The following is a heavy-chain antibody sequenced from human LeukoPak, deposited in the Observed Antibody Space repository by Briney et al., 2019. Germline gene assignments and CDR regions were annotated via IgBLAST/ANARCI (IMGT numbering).Heavy chain of an antibody. CDR1: GYSFTNYW. V-gene: IGHV5-51*01. CDR3: ARLAYCGGDCYSSASDY. CDR2: IYPGDSDT. Sequence: GESLKISCKGSGYSFTNYWIGWVRQMPGKGLEWMGIIYPGDSDTRYSPSFQGQVTISADKSISTAYLQWSSLKASDTAMYYCARLAYCGGDCYSSASDYWGQGTLVTVSS. D-gene: IGHD2-21*02. J-gene: IGHJ4*02.